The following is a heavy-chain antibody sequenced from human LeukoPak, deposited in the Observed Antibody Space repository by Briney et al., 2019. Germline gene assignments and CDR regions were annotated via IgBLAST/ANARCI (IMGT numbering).Heavy chain of an antibody. D-gene: IGHD1-26*01. V-gene: IGHV3-23*01. CDR1: GFTFSSYA. Sequence: GGSLRLSCAASGFTFSSYAMSWVRQAPGKGLEWVSAISGSGGSTYYADSVKGRFTISRDNAKNSLYLQMNSLRAEDTAVYYCASAKLELLRGWFDYWGQGTLVTVSS. J-gene: IGHJ4*02. CDR2: ISGSGGST. CDR3: ASAKLELLRGWFDY.